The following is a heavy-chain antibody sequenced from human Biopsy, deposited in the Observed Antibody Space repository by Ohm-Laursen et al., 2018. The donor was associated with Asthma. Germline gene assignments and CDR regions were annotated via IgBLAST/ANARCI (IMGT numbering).Heavy chain of an antibody. J-gene: IGHJ4*02. CDR2: IIWSSATI. Sequence: SLRLSCAASGFKFDEYTMHWVRHAPGKGLEWVSGIIWSSATIGYADSVEGRFTISRDNAKNSVFLHMDSLRPEDTAFYYCAKVRSDWVITESFDYWGQGVLVTVSS. V-gene: IGHV3-9*01. D-gene: IGHD3-22*01. CDR3: AKVRSDWVITESFDY. CDR1: GFKFDEYT.